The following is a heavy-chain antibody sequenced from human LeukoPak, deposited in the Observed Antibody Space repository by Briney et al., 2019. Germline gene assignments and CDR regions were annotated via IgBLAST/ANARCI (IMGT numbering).Heavy chain of an antibody. CDR3: ARDHDMWASGDWFDP. D-gene: IGHD3-10*01. CDR1: GDSVSSNSAA. CDR2: TYYRSKWYN. V-gene: IGHV6-1*01. Sequence: SQTLSLTCAISGDSVSSNSAAWNWIRQSPSRGLEWLGRTYYRSKWYNDYAVSVKSRITINPDTSKNQFSLRLSSVTAADTAVYYCARDHDMWASGDWFDPWGQGTLVTVSS. J-gene: IGHJ5*02.